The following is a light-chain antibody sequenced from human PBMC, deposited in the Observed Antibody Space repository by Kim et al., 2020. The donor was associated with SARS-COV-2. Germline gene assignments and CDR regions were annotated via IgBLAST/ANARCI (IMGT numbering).Light chain of an antibody. CDR1: QNIDNW. Sequence: DIQMTQSPSTLSASVGDRVTITCRASQNIDNWLAWYQQKPGKAPKLLIYKASRLHSGVPSRFSGSGSGTEFTLIISSLQPDDFGIYFCQQYETYWTFGLGTKVDIK. CDR3: QQYETYWT. J-gene: IGKJ1*01. V-gene: IGKV1-5*03. CDR2: KAS.